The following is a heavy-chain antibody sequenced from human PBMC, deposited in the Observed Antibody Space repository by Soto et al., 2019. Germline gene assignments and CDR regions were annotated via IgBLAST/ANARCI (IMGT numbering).Heavy chain of an antibody. J-gene: IGHJ4*02. CDR1: GYTFTSYG. CDR3: ARDSYDFWSGYYITADYALDY. D-gene: IGHD3-3*01. CDR2: ISAYNGNT. V-gene: IGHV1-18*01. Sequence: QVQLVQSGAEVKKPGASVKVSCKASGYTFTSYGISWVRQAPGQGLEWMGWISAYNGNTNYAQKLQGRVTMTTDTPTSTAYMELRSLRSDDTAVYYCARDSYDFWSGYYITADYALDYWGQGTLVTVSS.